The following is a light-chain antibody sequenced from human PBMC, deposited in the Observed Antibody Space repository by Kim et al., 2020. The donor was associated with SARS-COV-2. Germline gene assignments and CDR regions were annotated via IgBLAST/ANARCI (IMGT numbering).Light chain of an antibody. V-gene: IGKV4-1*01. CDR3: QQYYSTPQT. CDR2: WAS. J-gene: IGKJ1*01. Sequence: ATINCESTQSLLYRSNNKNYLAWYQQKPGQPPKLLIYWASTRESGVPDRFSGSGSGTDFSLTISSLQAEDVAVYYCQQYYSTPQTFGQGTKVDIK. CDR1: QSLLYRSNNKNY.